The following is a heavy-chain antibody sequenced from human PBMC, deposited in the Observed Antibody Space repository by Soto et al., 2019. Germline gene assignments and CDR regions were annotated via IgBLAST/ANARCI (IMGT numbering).Heavy chain of an antibody. CDR1: GYTFTCYY. CDR3: ARGEIVARRRPYYLDY. D-gene: IGHD5-12*01. V-gene: IGHV1-2*04. CDR2: INPNSGGT. J-gene: IGHJ4*02. Sequence: QVQLVQSGGEVKKPGASVKVSCKASGYTFTCYYMHWVRQAPGPGLEWMGWINPNSGGTNYAQKFQDWVTMARDTPISTAYMELSRLRSDDTAVYYCARGEIVARRRPYYLDYWGQGTLVTVSS.